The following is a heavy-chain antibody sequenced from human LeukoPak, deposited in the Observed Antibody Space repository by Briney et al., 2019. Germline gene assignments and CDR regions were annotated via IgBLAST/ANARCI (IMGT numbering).Heavy chain of an antibody. CDR1: GGSISSGGYS. D-gene: IGHD3-22*01. V-gene: IGHV4-30-2*01. J-gene: IGHJ4*02. CDR3: ARRNYYDSTGYFPD. CDR2: IYHSGST. Sequence: SETLSLTCTVSGGSISSGGYSWSCIRQPPGKDLEWIGYIYHSGSTYYNPSLKSRVTISVDRSKNQFPLKLSSVTAAEPAVYYCARRNYYDSTGYFPDWGQGTLVTVSS.